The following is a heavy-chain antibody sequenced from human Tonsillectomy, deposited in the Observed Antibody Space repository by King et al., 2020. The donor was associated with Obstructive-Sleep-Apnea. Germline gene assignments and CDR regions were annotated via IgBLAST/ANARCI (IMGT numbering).Heavy chain of an antibody. V-gene: IGHV3-15*01. CDR3: TNAMDV. J-gene: IGHJ6*02. CDR2: IKGKVDNGTT. CDR1: GFIFGNNW. Sequence: VQLVESGGGFIKPGGSLRLSCAASGFIFGNNWMNWVPQAPGEGVEWVGRIKGKVDNGTTDYAAPVKGRFIISRDDSKNKIYLQMNSLKTEDTAVYYCTNAMDVWGQGTTVTVSS.